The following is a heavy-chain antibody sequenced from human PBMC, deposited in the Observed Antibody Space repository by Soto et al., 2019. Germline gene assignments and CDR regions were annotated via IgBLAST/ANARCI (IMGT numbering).Heavy chain of an antibody. J-gene: IGHJ4*02. CDR2: ISHSGNT. Sequence: SETLSLTCAVYGGSLSDYYWSWIRQPPGKGLDWIGEISHSGNTNYNPSLKSRVIISVDTSKNQISLKVKSVTAADTAVYFCARFKNGGGSGSYQPYYFDYWGQGTQVTVSS. CDR3: ARFKNGGGSGSYQPYYFDY. CDR1: GGSLSDYY. D-gene: IGHD3-10*01. V-gene: IGHV4-34*01.